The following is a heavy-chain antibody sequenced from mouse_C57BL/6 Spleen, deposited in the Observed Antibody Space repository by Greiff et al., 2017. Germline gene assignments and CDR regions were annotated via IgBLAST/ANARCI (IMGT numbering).Heavy chain of an antibody. Sequence: EVKVVESGGGLVKPGGSLKLSCAASGFTFSDYGMHWVRQAPEKGLEWVAYISSGSSTIYYADTVKGRFTISRDNAKNTLFLQMTSLRSEDTAMYYCATFYDGYYGGFAYWGQGTLVTVSA. J-gene: IGHJ3*01. CDR1: GFTFSDYG. V-gene: IGHV5-17*01. D-gene: IGHD2-3*01. CDR3: ATFYDGYYGGFAY. CDR2: ISSGSSTI.